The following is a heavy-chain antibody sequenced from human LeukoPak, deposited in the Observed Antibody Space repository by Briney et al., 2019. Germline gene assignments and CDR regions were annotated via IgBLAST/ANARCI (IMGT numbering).Heavy chain of an antibody. CDR3: ARGRHYYDSSDYYYEGDAFDI. D-gene: IGHD3-22*01. J-gene: IGHJ3*02. V-gene: IGHV1-46*01. CDR1: GDTFTSYY. Sequence: PSASVTVSCKASGDTFTSYYMHWVRQAPGQGLEWMGIINPSGGSNTYAQKFQGRVTMTRDMSTSTVYMELSSLRSEDTAVYYCARGRHYYDSSDYYYEGDAFDIWGQGTMVTVSS. CDR2: INPSGGSN.